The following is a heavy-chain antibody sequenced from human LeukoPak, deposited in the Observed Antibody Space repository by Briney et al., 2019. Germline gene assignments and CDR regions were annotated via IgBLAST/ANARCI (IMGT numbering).Heavy chain of an antibody. D-gene: IGHD6-13*01. CDR3: ARTQQLVLDY. J-gene: IGHJ4*02. CDR1: GYTFSSYD. Sequence: APVNVSCKASGYTFSSYDINWVRQATGQGLEWMGWMNPNSGNTGYAQKFQGRVTITRNTSISTAYMELSSLRSEDTAVYYCARTQQLVLDYWGQGTLVTVSS. V-gene: IGHV1-8*03. CDR2: MNPNSGNT.